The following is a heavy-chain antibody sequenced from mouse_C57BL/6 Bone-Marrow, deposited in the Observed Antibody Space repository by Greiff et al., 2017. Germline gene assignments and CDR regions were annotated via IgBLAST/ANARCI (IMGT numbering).Heavy chain of an antibody. CDR2: IDPETGGT. J-gene: IGHJ4*01. V-gene: IGHV1-15*01. CDR1: GYTFTDYE. Sequence: VQLQQSGAELVRPGASVTLSCKASGYTFTDYEMHWVKQTPVHGLEWIGAIDPETGGTAYNQTFKGKAILTADKSSSTAYMELRSLTSVDSAVYYFTRFYYWGQGTSVTVSS. CDR3: TRFYY.